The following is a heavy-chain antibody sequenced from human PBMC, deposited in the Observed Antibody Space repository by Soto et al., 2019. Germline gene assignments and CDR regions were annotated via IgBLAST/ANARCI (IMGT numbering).Heavy chain of an antibody. CDR3: ARGHYDFWSGYMDYFDY. CDR1: GGSFSGYY. Sequence: SETLSLTCAVYGGSFSGYYWSWIRQPPGKGLEWIGEINHSGSTNYNPSLKSRVTISGDTSKNQFSLKLSSVTAADTAVYYCARGHYDFWSGYMDYFDYWGQGTLVTVSS. CDR2: INHSGST. J-gene: IGHJ4*02. V-gene: IGHV4-34*01. D-gene: IGHD3-3*01.